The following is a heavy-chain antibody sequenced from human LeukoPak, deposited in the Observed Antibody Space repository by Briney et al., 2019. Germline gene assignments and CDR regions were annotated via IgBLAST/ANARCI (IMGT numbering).Heavy chain of an antibody. V-gene: IGHV3-7*03. J-gene: IGHJ4*02. CDR3: ARLGPASSGWPESFDY. Sequence: GGSLRLSCAASGFTFNSYWMNWVRQAPGKGLGWVANIRRDGSEKYYVDSVKGRFTISRDNAKNSLDLQMNSLRVEDTAVYYCARLGPASSGWPESFDYWGQGTLVTVSS. CDR1: GFTFNSYW. CDR2: IRRDGSEK. D-gene: IGHD6-19*01.